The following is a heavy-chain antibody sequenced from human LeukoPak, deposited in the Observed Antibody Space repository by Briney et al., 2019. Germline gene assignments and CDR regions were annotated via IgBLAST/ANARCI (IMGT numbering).Heavy chain of an antibody. CDR1: GFTFSSYG. Sequence: GGSLRLSCAASGFTFSSYGMHWVRQAPGKGLEWVAVISYDGSNKYYADSVKGRFTISRDNSKNTLYLQMNSLRAEDTAVYYCAKDVEKVLLWFGELIDYWGQGTLVTVS. CDR2: ISYDGSNK. CDR3: AKDVEKVLLWFGELIDY. V-gene: IGHV3-30*18. J-gene: IGHJ4*02. D-gene: IGHD3-10*01.